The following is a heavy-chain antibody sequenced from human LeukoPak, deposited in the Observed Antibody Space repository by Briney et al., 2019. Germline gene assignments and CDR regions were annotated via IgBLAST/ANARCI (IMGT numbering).Heavy chain of an antibody. Sequence: PSETLSLTCAVYGGSFSGYYWSWIRQPPGKGLEWIGEINHSGSTNYNPSLKSRVTISVDTSKNQFSLKLSSVTAADTAVYYCARGEADYGDYGDQGYFDYWGQGTLVTVSS. CDR3: ARGEADYGDYGDQGYFDY. V-gene: IGHV4-34*01. D-gene: IGHD4-17*01. J-gene: IGHJ4*02. CDR1: GGSFSGYY. CDR2: INHSGST.